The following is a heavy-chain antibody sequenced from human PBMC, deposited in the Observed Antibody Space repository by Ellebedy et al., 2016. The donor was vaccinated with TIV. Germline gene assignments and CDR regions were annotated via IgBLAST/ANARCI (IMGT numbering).Heavy chain of an antibody. Sequence: GESLKISCTVSGLTFSSYPIHWVRLAPGKGLQWVTLISYDGTTKYNADSVKGRFTISRDNSRNTVYLQMTSLRAEDTALYYCATSAVGHSHGYYFDYWGQGTLVTVSA. J-gene: IGHJ4*02. CDR2: ISYDGTTK. V-gene: IGHV3-30-3*01. CDR3: ATSAVGHSHGYYFDY. CDR1: GLTFSSYP. D-gene: IGHD3-22*01.